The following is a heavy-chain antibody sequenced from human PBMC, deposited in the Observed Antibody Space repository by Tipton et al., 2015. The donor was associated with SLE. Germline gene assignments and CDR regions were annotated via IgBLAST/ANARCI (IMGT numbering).Heavy chain of an antibody. CDR3: ARGGPSSGWSDAFDI. Sequence: TLSLTCTVSGGSISSSYDWSWIRQPPGKGLEWIGYIYYSGSTNYNPSLKSRVTISVDTSKNQFSLKLSSVTAADTAVYYCARGGPSSGWSDAFDIWGQGTMVTVSS. CDR2: IYYSGST. V-gene: IGHV4-61*01. CDR1: GGSISSSYD. J-gene: IGHJ3*02. D-gene: IGHD6-19*01.